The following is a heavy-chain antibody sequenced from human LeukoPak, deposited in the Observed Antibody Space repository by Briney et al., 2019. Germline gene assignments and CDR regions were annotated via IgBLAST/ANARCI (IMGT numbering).Heavy chain of an antibody. CDR2: ISPGGSDT. V-gene: IGHV3-23*01. J-gene: IGHJ4*02. CDR1: GFTFNSYA. Sequence: GGSLRLSCAASGFTFNSYAMSWVRQAPGKGLEWFSAISPGGSDTYYADSVRGRFTISRDNSKNTLYLQMSSLRAEDSAVYYCAKKGGYETMAAFDYWGQGTLVTVSS. CDR3: AKKGGYETMAAFDY. D-gene: IGHD3-10*01.